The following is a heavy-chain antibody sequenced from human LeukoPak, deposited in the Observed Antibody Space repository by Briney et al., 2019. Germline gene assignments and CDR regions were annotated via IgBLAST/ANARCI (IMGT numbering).Heavy chain of an antibody. V-gene: IGHV1-2*02. J-gene: IGHJ5*02. Sequence: GASVKVSCNASGYTFIDYYMHWVRQAPGQGLEWMGWINPNSGGTNYAQNFQGRVTMTRDTSIRTVYMELSRLRSDDTAVYYCANTYALGNYYKGGFDPWGQGTLVTVSS. CDR2: INPNSGGT. CDR1: GYTFIDYY. D-gene: IGHD3-10*01. CDR3: ANTYALGNYYKGGFDP.